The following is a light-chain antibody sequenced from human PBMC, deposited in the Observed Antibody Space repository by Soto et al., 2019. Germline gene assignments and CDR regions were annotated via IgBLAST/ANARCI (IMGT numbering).Light chain of an antibody. Sequence: QSALTQPASVSGSPGQSITISCTGTSSDIGSYNWVSWYQQHPGKVPKLMIYEVSNRPSGVSNRFSGSKSGNTASLTISGLQAEDEADYYCSSYTTSSTQIFGGGTKVTVL. CDR3: SSYTTSSTQI. CDR1: SSDIGSYNW. V-gene: IGLV2-14*01. CDR2: EVS. J-gene: IGLJ2*01.